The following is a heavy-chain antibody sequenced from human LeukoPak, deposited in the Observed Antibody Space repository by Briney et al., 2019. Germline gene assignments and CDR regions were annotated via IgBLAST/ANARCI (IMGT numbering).Heavy chain of an antibody. Sequence: GESLKSSCKGCGYNFINYWIGWVRQMPGKGLGWMGITYPGDSDTRYSPSFQGQVTISADTSISSAYLQWSSLKASDTAMYYCARREYDTSALGYWGQGTLVTVSS. CDR1: GYNFINYW. D-gene: IGHD3-22*01. J-gene: IGHJ4*02. CDR2: TYPGDSDT. CDR3: ARREYDTSALGY. V-gene: IGHV5-51*01.